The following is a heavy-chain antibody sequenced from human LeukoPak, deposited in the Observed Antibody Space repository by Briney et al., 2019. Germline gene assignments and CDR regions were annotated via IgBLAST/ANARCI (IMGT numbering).Heavy chain of an antibody. CDR1: GGSFSGYY. D-gene: IGHD3-22*01. V-gene: IGHV4-4*07. J-gene: IGHJ4*02. Sequence: SETLSLTCAAYGGSFSGYYWSWIRQPAGKGLEWIGRIYTSGSTNYNPSLKSRVTMSVDTSKNQFSLKLSSVTAADTAVYYCARDLLTYYYDSSGYFDYWGQGTLVTVSS. CDR3: ARDLLTYYYDSSGYFDY. CDR2: IYTSGST.